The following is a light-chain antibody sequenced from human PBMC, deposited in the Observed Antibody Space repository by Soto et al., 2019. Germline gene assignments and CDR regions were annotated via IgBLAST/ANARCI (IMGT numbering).Light chain of an antibody. Sequence: QLVLTQSPSASASLGASVKLTCTLSSGHSRYAIAWHQQQPEKGPRYLMKINSDGSHIKGDEIPDRFSGSSSGAERYLTISSLQSEDEADYYCQAWVTGIGVFGGGTKVTVL. CDR2: INSDGSH. V-gene: IGLV4-69*01. CDR3: QAWVTGIGV. CDR1: SGHSRYA. J-gene: IGLJ2*01.